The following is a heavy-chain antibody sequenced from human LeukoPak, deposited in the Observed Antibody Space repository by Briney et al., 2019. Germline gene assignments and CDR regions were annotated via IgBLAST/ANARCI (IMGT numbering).Heavy chain of an antibody. J-gene: IGHJ4*02. Sequence: GESLKISCKASGYTFTTYWIGRVRQMPGKGLEWMGIIYPGDSDTRYSPSFQGQVTISADKSISTAYLQWSSLKASDTAMYYCVRNGYCSGNSCSPFDYWGQGTLVTVSS. CDR3: VRNGYCSGNSCSPFDY. V-gene: IGHV5-51*01. CDR2: IYPGDSDT. CDR1: GYTFTTYW. D-gene: IGHD2-2*03.